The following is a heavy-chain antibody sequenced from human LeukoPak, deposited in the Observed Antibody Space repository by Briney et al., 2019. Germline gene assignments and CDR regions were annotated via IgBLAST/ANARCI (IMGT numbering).Heavy chain of an antibody. CDR3: ARTYSSGWFAFDI. CDR2: IYYSGNT. V-gene: IGHV4-59*01. J-gene: IGHJ3*02. D-gene: IGHD6-19*01. Sequence: PSETLSLTCTVSGGSISSYYWSWIRQPPGKGLEWIGYIYYSGNTNYNPSLKSRVTMSIDTSKNQFSLKLSSVTAADTAVYYCARTYSSGWFAFDIWGQGTMVTVSS. CDR1: GGSISSYY.